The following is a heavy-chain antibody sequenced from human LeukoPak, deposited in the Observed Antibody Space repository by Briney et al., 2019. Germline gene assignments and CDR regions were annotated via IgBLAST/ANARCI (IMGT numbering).Heavy chain of an antibody. Sequence: GGSLRLSCAASGFTFSTYGVHWVRHARGKGLGWVTVISYDDSNNYYADYVKGRFPIYIDNYKDTLNLQMDSLRDEDMAVYYCPRGSGIGAAAHDFDIWGQGTMVTVSS. CDR1: GFTFSTYG. CDR2: ISYDDSNN. CDR3: PRGSGIGAAAHDFDI. J-gene: IGHJ3*02. V-gene: IGHV3-30*03. D-gene: IGHD6-13*01.